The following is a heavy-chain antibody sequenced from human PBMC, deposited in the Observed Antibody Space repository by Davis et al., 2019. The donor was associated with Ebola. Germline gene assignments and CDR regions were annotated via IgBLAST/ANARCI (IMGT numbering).Heavy chain of an antibody. Sequence: GESLKISCAASGFTFSSYWMHWVRQAPGKGLVWVSRISSDGSSTNYADSVKGRFTISRDNAKNSLYLQMNSLRAEDTAVYYCARDESTVTTYWFDPWGQGTLVTVSS. D-gene: IGHD4-17*01. CDR3: ARDESTVTTYWFDP. V-gene: IGHV3-74*01. CDR1: GFTFSSYW. CDR2: ISSDGSST. J-gene: IGHJ5*02.